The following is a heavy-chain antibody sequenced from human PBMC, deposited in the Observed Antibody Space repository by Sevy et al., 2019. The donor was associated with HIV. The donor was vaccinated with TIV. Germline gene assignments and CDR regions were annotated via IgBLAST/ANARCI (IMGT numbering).Heavy chain of an antibody. CDR3: ASGYSSGYNFDF. CDR1: GDSISSTTYF. D-gene: IGHD5-18*01. J-gene: IGHJ4*02. V-gene: IGHV4-39*01. CDR2: IYYTGST. Sequence: GSLRLSCTVSGDSISSTTYFWAWIRQPPGKGLEWIGSIYYTGSTYYSPSLQSRVTISVDTSKSQFSLRLSSVTAPDTAVYYCASGYSSGYNFDFWGQGSLVTVSS.